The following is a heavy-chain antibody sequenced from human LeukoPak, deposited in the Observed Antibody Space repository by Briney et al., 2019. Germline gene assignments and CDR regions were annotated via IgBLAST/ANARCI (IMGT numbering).Heavy chain of an antibody. J-gene: IGHJ6*03. CDR2: ISGSGGST. V-gene: IGHV3-23*01. CDR1: GFTFSSYA. D-gene: IGHD6-13*01. Sequence: PGGSLRLSCAASGFTFSSYAMSWARQAPGKGLEWVSAISGSGGSTYYADSVKGRFTISRDNSKNTLYLQMNSLRAEDTAVYYCARAAAGYYYYMDVWGKGTTVTVSS. CDR3: ARAAAGYYYYMDV.